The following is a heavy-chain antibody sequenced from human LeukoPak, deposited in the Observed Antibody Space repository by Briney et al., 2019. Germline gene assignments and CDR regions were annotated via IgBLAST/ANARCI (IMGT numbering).Heavy chain of an antibody. V-gene: IGHV3-48*01. CDR2: ISTSTTTI. J-gene: IGHJ3*02. CDR1: GFTFSSYS. CDR3: ARARFPAFDI. D-gene: IGHD3-10*01. Sequence: PGGSLRLSCEASGFTFSSYSMNWVRQAPGKGLEWISYISTSTTTIYYANSVKGRFTISRDNAKNTLYLQMNSLRAEDTAVYYCARARFPAFDIWGQGTMVTVSS.